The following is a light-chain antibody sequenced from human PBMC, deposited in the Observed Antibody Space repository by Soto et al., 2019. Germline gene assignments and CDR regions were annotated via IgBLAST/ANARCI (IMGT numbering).Light chain of an antibody. J-gene: IGKJ1*01. Sequence: EVVMTQSPATLSVSPGERVTLSCRASQSINAHLAWYQQKPGQAPMLLIHGASTRATGILARFSGSGFGTEFILTISSLQSEDFAVYYCQQYNTWLWTFGQGTKVEIQ. V-gene: IGKV3-15*01. CDR1: QSINAH. CDR3: QQYNTWLWT. CDR2: GAS.